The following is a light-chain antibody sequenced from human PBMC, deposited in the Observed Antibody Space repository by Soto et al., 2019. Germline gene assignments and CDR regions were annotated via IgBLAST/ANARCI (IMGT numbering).Light chain of an antibody. Sequence: QSVLTQPASVSGSPGQSITISCTGTSSDVGAYNFVSWYQHHPGTAPKLMIYEVSNRPSGASNRFSGSKSGNTASLTISGLQTEDEADYYCYSYRGSNAWVFGGGTKPTVL. V-gene: IGLV2-14*01. CDR2: EVS. J-gene: IGLJ3*02. CDR1: SSDVGAYNF. CDR3: YSYRGSNAWV.